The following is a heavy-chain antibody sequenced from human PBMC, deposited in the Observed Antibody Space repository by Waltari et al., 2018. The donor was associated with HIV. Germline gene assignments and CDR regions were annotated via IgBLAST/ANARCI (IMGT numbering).Heavy chain of an antibody. V-gene: IGHV3-30*01. Sequence: QVQLVESGGGVLQPGGSLRLSCAAPGFIFRTYAMHWVRQAPGRGLEWVAVIAYDGTNKYQADSVKGRFTISRDNSKNTLYLQMNSLRTEDTAVYYCARDQAGGDYYYSGMDVWGQGTTVTVSS. CDR1: GFIFRTYA. CDR3: ARDQAGGDYYYSGMDV. J-gene: IGHJ6*02. CDR2: IAYDGTNK. D-gene: IGHD2-8*02.